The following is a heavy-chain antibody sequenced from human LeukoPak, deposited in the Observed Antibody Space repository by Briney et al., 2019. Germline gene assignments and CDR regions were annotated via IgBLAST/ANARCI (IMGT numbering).Heavy chain of an antibody. J-gene: IGHJ3*02. CDR2: IKQDGSEK. CDR1: GFTLSSYW. CDR3: ARDRSCSSTSCYLGSTDAFDI. D-gene: IGHD2-2*01. Sequence: GGSLRLSCAASGFTLSSYWMSWVRQAPGKGLEWVANIKQDGSEKYYVDSVKGRFTISRDNAKNSLYLQMNSLRAEDTAVYYCARDRSCSSTSCYLGSTDAFDIWGQGTMVTVSS. V-gene: IGHV3-7*01.